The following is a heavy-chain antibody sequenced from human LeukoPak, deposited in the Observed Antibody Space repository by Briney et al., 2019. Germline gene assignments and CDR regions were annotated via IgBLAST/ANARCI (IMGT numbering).Heavy chain of an antibody. CDR2: INHSGST. V-gene: IGHV4-34*01. CDR1: GGSFSGYY. D-gene: IGHD3-16*01. J-gene: IGHJ4*02. CDR3: ARGRFRIMTH. Sequence: SETLSLTCAVYGGSFSGYYWSWIRQPPGRGLEWIGEINHSGSTNYNPSLKSRVTISVDTSKNQFSLKLSSVTAADTALYYCARGRFRIMTHWGQGTLVTVSS.